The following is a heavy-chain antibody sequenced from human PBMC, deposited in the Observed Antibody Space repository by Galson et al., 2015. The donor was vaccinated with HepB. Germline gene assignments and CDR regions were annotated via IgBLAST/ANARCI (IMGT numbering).Heavy chain of an antibody. D-gene: IGHD2-8*01. Sequence: SVKVSCKASGGTFSSYAISWVRQAPGQGLEWMGGIIPIFGTANYAQKFQGRVTITADKSTSTAYMELSSLRSEDTAVYYCARGATKGGPHHWYFDLWGRGTLVTVSS. CDR1: GGTFSSYA. J-gene: IGHJ2*01. CDR2: IIPIFGTA. CDR3: ARGATKGGPHHWYFDL. V-gene: IGHV1-69*06.